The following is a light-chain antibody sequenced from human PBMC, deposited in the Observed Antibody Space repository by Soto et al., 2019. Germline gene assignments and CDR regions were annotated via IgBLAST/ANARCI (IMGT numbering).Light chain of an antibody. CDR1: QSISSY. J-gene: IGKJ4*01. Sequence: EIVLTQSPATLSLSPGESATPSCRASQSISSYLAWYQQKPGQAPRLLIYDASNRATGIPARFSGSGSGTDFTLTISSLEPEDFAVYYCQHRSNWPLTFGGGTKVDI. V-gene: IGKV3-11*01. CDR3: QHRSNWPLT. CDR2: DAS.